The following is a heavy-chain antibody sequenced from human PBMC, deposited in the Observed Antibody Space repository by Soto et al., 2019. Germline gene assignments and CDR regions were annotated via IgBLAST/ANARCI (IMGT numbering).Heavy chain of an antibody. D-gene: IGHD3-16*02. J-gene: IGHJ4*02. Sequence: QVQLLQSGAEVRKPGASVKVSCKTSGYIFTLFGISWVRQAPGQGLEWMGWTTAYNGDTKYAQKFQGRVTLTTDTATSTAYIQLTGLRSDDTAEYFCARGGQYRYFDYWGQGALVTVSS. CDR2: TTAYNGDT. V-gene: IGHV1-18*01. CDR3: ARGGQYRYFDY. CDR1: GYIFTLFG.